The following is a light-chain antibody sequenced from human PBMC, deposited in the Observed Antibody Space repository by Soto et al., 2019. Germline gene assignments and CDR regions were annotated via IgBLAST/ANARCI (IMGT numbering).Light chain of an antibody. V-gene: IGLV7-43*01. CDR2: GTT. J-gene: IGLJ1*01. CDR3: LLYYGGAHV. Sequence: QAVVTQESSLTVSPGGTVTLTCASSTGAVTSDNSPNWFQQKPGQAPKSLIYGTTNKHSWTPARFSGSLLGGKAALTLSSVQPEDEAEYYCLLYYGGAHVFGAGTKLTVL. CDR1: TGAVTSDNS.